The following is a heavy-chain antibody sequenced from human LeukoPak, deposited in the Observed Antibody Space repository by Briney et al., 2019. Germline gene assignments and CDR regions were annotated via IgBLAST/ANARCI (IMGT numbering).Heavy chain of an antibody. CDR3: TVDTASAGY. Sequence: ASVKVSCKVSGYTLTELSMHWVRQAPGKGLEWMGGFDPEDGETIYAQKFQGRVTMTRDTSISTAYMELSRLRSDDTAVYYCTVDTASAGYWGQGTLVTVSS. V-gene: IGHV1-24*01. CDR2: FDPEDGET. D-gene: IGHD5-18*01. CDR1: GYTLTELS. J-gene: IGHJ4*02.